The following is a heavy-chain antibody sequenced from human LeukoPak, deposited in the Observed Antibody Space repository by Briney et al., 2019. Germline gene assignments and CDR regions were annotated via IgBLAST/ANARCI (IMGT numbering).Heavy chain of an antibody. J-gene: IGHJ4*02. D-gene: IGHD3-22*01. CDR1: GYTFTSYG. V-gene: IGHV1-18*01. CDR2: ISAYNGNT. CDR3: ARDLYYYDSSGYCHFDY. Sequence: GASVKVSCNASGYTFTSYGISWVRQAPGQGLEWMGWISAYNGNTNYAQKLQGRVTMTTDTSTSTAYMELRSLRSDDTAVYYCARDLYYYDSSGYCHFDYWGQGTLVTVSS.